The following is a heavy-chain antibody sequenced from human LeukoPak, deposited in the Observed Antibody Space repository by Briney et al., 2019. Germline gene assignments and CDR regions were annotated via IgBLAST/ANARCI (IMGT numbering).Heavy chain of an antibody. CDR3: AISGYSYGQYYFDY. CDR2: INPSGGST. D-gene: IGHD5-18*01. Sequence: GASVKVSCKASGYTFTSYYMHWVRQAPGQGLEWMGIINPSGGSTSYAQKFQGRVTMTRNTSISTAYMELSSLRSEDTAVYYCAISGYSYGQYYFDYWGQGTLVTVSS. CDR1: GYTFTSYY. J-gene: IGHJ4*02. V-gene: IGHV1-46*01.